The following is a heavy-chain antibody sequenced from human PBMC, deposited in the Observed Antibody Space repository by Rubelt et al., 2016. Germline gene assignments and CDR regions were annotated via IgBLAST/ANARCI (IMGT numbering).Heavy chain of an antibody. J-gene: IGHJ4*02. V-gene: IGHV3-43*02. CDR2: ISGDGGSS. CDR1: GFTFDEYA. Sequence: EVQLVESGGGVVQPGGSLRLSCAASGFTFDEYAMHWVRQAPGKGLEWVSLISGDGGSSNYAESVKGRFTISRDNSKNSLYLQRNSLRTEDTAFYYCARDYSSGWYDYWGQGTLVTVSS. CDR3: ARDYSSGWYDY. D-gene: IGHD6-19*01.